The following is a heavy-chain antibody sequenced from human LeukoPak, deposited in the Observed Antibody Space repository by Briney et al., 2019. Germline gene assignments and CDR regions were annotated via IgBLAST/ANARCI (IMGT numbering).Heavy chain of an antibody. J-gene: IGHJ4*02. Sequence: GASVKVSCKASGYTFTGYYIHWMRQAPGQGLEWMGWINPKNGGTNYIQKFQGRVTMTRDTSTSTTYMEVTSLRSDDTAVYYCVRYGDCSNGVCYFDNWGQGTLVTVSS. D-gene: IGHD2-8*01. CDR1: GYTFTGYY. CDR3: VRYGDCSNGVCYFDN. V-gene: IGHV1-2*02. CDR2: INPKNGGT.